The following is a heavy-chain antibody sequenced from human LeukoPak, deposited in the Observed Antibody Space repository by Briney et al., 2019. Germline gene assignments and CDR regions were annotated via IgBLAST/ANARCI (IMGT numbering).Heavy chain of an antibody. CDR2: ISWNSGSI. Sequence: GGSLRLSCAASGFTFDDYAMHWVRQAPGKGLEWVSGISWNSGSIGYADSVKGRFTISRDSAKNSLYLQMNSLRAEDTALYYCAKDGPVASTSWYFDLWGRGTLVTVSS. V-gene: IGHV3-9*01. CDR3: AKDGPVASTSWYFDL. CDR1: GFTFDDYA. J-gene: IGHJ2*01. D-gene: IGHD6-19*01.